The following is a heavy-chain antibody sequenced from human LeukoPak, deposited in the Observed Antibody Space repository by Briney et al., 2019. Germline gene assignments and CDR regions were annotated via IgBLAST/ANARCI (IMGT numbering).Heavy chain of an antibody. CDR2: IKQDGSEK. CDR3: ARDPLTLYNYYMDV. CDR1: GFTFSSYW. D-gene: IGHD3-9*01. J-gene: IGHJ6*03. V-gene: IGHV3-7*01. Sequence: GGSLRLSCAASGFTFSSYWMSWVRQAPGKGLEWVAKIKQDGSEKYHGDSVKGRFTISRDNAKNSLYLQMNSLRAEDTAVYYCARDPLTLYNYYMDVWGKGTTVTVSS.